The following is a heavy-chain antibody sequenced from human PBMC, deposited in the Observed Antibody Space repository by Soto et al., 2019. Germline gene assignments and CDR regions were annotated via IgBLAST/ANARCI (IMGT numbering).Heavy chain of an antibody. CDR2: IGVSGGNT. CDR3: ARCGTLWYRTNWFDP. J-gene: IGHJ5*02. V-gene: IGHV3-23*01. D-gene: IGHD1-26*01. Sequence: QPGGSLRLSCASSEFVFSSYAMSWVRQAPGKGLEWVSSIGVSGGNTYYADSVKGRFTISRDNSKNTLFLQMNNVRAEDTAVYFCARCGTLWYRTNWFDPWGLGTLVTVSS. CDR1: EFVFSSYA.